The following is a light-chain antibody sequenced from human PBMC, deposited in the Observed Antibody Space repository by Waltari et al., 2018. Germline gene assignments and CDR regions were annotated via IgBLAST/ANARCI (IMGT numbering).Light chain of an antibody. CDR1: SSNVGFNS. CDR3: AVWDDSLGTFV. CDR2: RDN. V-gene: IGLV1-47*01. Sequence: QSVLTQPPSASGTPGQRVTIPCSGRSSNVGFNSVYWYQQIPGPAPNLLTYRDNQRPSGVPDRFSGSKSGASASLAVSGLRSEDEADYYCAVWDDSLGTFVFGTGTQVTVL. J-gene: IGLJ1*01.